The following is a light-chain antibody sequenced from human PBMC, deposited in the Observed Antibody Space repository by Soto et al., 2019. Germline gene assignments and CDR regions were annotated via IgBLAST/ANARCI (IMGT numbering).Light chain of an antibody. Sequence: EILLTQSPGTLSLSPGERATLCCRASQSVSNNYLAWYQQKPGQAPRLLIYGASNRATGIPDRFSGSGSGTDLTLTISRLEPEDFAVYYCQQYGSSGTFGQGTKVDIK. CDR2: GAS. V-gene: IGKV3-20*01. CDR3: QQYGSSGT. CDR1: QSVSNNY. J-gene: IGKJ1*01.